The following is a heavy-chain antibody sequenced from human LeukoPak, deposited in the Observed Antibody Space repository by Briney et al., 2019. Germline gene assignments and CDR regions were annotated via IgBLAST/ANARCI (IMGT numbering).Heavy chain of an antibody. V-gene: IGHV3-53*01. CDR2: IYSGGST. D-gene: IGHD5-18*01. CDR3: ARGSYGTNFDY. Sequence: PGGSLRLSCAASGFTVSSNYMSWVRQAPGKGLEWVSVIYSGGSTYYADSVKGRFTISRDNSKNTLYLQMNSLRAEDTAVYYCARGSYGTNFDYWGQGTLVTVSS. CDR1: GFTVSSNY. J-gene: IGHJ4*02.